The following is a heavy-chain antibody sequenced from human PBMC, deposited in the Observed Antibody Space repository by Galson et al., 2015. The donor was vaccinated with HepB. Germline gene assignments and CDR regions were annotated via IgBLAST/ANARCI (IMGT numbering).Heavy chain of an antibody. J-gene: IGHJ4*02. CDR2: ISSGSSYI. CDR1: GFTFNTYD. CDR3: ARDYNYYDSSAPGY. Sequence: LRLSCAASGFTFNTYDMNWVRQAPGKGLEWVSSISSGSSYIYYADSVKGRFTISRDNAKNSLYLQMNSLRAEDTAVYYCARDYNYYDSSAPGYWGQGTLVTVSS. V-gene: IGHV3-21*01. D-gene: IGHD3-22*01.